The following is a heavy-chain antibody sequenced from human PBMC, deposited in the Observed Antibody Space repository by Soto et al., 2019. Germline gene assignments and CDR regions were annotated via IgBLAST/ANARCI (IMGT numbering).Heavy chain of an antibody. D-gene: IGHD6-13*01. J-gene: IGHJ6*03. V-gene: IGHV3-30*18. CDR2: ISYDGSNK. Sequence: QVQLVESGGGVVQPGRSLRLSCAASGFTFSSYGMHWVRQAPGKGLEWVAVISYDGSNKYYADSVKGRFTISRDNSKNTLYLQMNSLRAEDTAVYYCAKAFGSSSWYVNRFGYYYYYMDVWGKRTTVTVSS. CDR1: GFTFSSYG. CDR3: AKAFGSSSWYVNRFGYYYYYMDV.